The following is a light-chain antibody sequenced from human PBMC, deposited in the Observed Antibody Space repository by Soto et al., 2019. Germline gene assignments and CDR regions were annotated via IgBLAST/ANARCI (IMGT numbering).Light chain of an antibody. CDR3: ATWEDSLNARGV. CDR1: RSNIGNNA. CDR2: TNN. V-gene: IGLV1-44*01. J-gene: IGLJ3*02. Sequence: QSVLTQTPSASGTPGQTVTISCSGSRSNIGNNAVSWYQQFPGTAPKLLIYTNNQRPSGVPDRFSGSKSGTSASLAISGLQSEDEADYYCATWEDSLNARGVFGGGTKLTVL.